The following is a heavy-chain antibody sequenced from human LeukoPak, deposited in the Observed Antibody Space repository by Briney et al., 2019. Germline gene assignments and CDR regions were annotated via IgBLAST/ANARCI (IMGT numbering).Heavy chain of an antibody. CDR1: GFTFDDYA. J-gene: IGHJ4*02. Sequence: PGGSLRLSCAASGFTFDDYAMHWARQAPGKGLEWVSGISWNSGSIGYADSVKGRFTISRDNAKNSLYLQMNSLRAEDTALYYCAKDSGSFQWYYFDYWGQGTLVTVSS. V-gene: IGHV3-9*01. CDR2: ISWNSGSI. D-gene: IGHD1-26*01. CDR3: AKDSGSFQWYYFDY.